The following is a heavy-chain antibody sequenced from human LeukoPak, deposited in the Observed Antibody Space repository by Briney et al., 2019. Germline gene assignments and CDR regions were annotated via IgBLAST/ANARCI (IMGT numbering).Heavy chain of an antibody. J-gene: IGHJ5*02. V-gene: IGHV3-9*01. CDR1: GFTFDDYA. CDR3: AKESGSWFDP. D-gene: IGHD1-26*01. Sequence: GGSLRLSCAASGFTFDDYAMHWVRQAPGKGLEWVSGISWNSGSIGYADSVKGRFTISRDNAKNSLYLQMNSLRAEDTALYYCAKESGSWFDPWGQGTLVTVSS. CDR2: ISWNSGSI.